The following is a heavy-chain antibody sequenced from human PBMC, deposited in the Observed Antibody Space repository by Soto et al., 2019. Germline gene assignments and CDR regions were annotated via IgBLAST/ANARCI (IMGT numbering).Heavy chain of an antibody. Sequence: GSLKLSCAASGFTFSSYGIPWVRQAPGKGLEWVAVIWYDGSNKYYADSVKGRFTISRDNSKNTLYLQMNSLRAEDTAVYYCARETYYYGSGESYGMDVWGQGT. CDR3: ARETYYYGSGESYGMDV. CDR1: GFTFSSYG. CDR2: IWYDGSNK. D-gene: IGHD3-10*01. V-gene: IGHV3-33*01. J-gene: IGHJ6*02.